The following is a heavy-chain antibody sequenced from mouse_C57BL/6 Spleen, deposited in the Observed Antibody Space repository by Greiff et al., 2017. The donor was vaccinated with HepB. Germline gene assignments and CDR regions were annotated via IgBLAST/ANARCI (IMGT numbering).Heavy chain of an antibody. CDR1: GYTFTSYW. J-gene: IGHJ2*01. CDR3: ARGGSGNFDY. Sequence: QVQLKQPGAELVMPGASVKLSCKASGYTFTSYWMHWVKQRPGQGLEWIGEIDPSDSYTNYNQKFKGKSTLTVDKSSSTAYMQLSSLTSEDSAVDYCARGGSGNFDYWGQGTTLTVSS. CDR2: IDPSDSYT. V-gene: IGHV1-69*01.